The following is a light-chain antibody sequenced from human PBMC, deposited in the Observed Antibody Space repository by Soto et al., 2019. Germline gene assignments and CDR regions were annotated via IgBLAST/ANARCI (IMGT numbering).Light chain of an antibody. CDR2: DVT. V-gene: IGLV2-11*01. Sequence: HSVLADPRSVGLSPGQSVTMSCTGTSNDVGGYDYVSWYQQYPGKAPTYILYDVTKRPSGVPDRFSGSKSGNTASLTISGLQADDEADYYCCSYSGNYTFFGGGTKVTVL. CDR3: CSYSGNYTF. CDR1: SNDVGGYDY. J-gene: IGLJ2*01.